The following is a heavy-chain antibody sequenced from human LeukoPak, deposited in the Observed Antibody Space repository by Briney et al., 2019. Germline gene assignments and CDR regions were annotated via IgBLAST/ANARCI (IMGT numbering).Heavy chain of an antibody. D-gene: IGHD1-1*01. V-gene: IGHV4-59*01. CDR3: ARSTGFDYGFGWFDP. CDR1: SGSISGYY. J-gene: IGHJ5*02. Sequence: KPSETLSLTCTVSSGSISGYYWSWIRQPPGKGLEWIAYIYHSGSTEYNPSLKSRVTISVDTSKNQFSLKLTSATAADTAVYYCARSTGFDYGFGWFDPWGQGTLVTVSS. CDR2: IYHSGST.